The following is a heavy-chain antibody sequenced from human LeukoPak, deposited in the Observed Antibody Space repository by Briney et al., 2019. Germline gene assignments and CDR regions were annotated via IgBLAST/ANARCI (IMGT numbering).Heavy chain of an antibody. V-gene: IGHV4-39*07. D-gene: IGHD2-2*01. CDR3: ARLLLYRRNLGYCSSTSCYPYYYYYMDV. CDR1: GGSISSSSYY. CDR2: IYYSGST. Sequence: PSETLSLTCTVSGGSISSSSYYWGWIRQPPGKGLEWIGSIYYSGSTYYNPSLKSRVTISVDTSKNQFSLKLSSVTAADTAVYYCARLLLYRRNLGYCSSTSCYPYYYYYMDVWGKGTTVTISS. J-gene: IGHJ6*03.